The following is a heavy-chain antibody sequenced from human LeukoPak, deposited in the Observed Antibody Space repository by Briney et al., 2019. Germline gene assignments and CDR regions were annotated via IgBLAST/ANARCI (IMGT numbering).Heavy chain of an antibody. CDR1: GFTVSSNF. Sequence: AGGSLRLSCAGSGFTVSSNFRSGVRQAPGGGGGGGVVIYNGGSTYYADSVKGRFTISRDNSKNTLYLQMGSLRAEDMAVYYCARGAPQWTGGFDYWGQGTLVTVSS. J-gene: IGHJ4*02. CDR2: IYNGGST. CDR3: ARGAPQWTGGFDY. D-gene: IGHD6-19*01. V-gene: IGHV3-53*05.